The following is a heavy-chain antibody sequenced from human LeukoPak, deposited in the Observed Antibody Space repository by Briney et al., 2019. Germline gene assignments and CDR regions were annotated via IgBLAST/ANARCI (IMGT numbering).Heavy chain of an antibody. CDR3: ARGRGLVVIPAAIFEY. Sequence: PSETLSLTCTVSGGSISSNSHYWGWIRQPPGKGLEGIGSIYYSGSTHYNPSLKSRVTITVEPSKHHFSLKLTYVTAADPAVYYCARGRGLVVIPAAIFEYWGQGTLVTVSS. CDR2: IYYSGST. D-gene: IGHD2-2*01. CDR1: GGSISSNSHY. V-gene: IGHV4-39*07. J-gene: IGHJ4*02.